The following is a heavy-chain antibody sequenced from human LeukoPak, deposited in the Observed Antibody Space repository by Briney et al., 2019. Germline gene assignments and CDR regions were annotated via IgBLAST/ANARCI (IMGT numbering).Heavy chain of an antibody. Sequence: PGRSLRLSCAASGFTFSSYGMHWVRQAPGKGLEWVAVIWYDGGNKYYADSVKGRFTISRDNSKNTLYLQMNSLRAEDTAVYYCARDLNYYDSSGYFLDYWGQGTLVTVSS. V-gene: IGHV3-33*01. CDR3: ARDLNYYDSSGYFLDY. D-gene: IGHD3-22*01. J-gene: IGHJ4*02. CDR2: IWYDGGNK. CDR1: GFTFSSYG.